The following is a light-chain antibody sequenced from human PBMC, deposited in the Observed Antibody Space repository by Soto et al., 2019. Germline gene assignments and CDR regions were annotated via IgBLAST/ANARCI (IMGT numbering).Light chain of an antibody. CDR3: SSYTSSSTLDV. Sequence: QSALTQPASVSGSSGQSITISCTGTSSDVGGYNYVSWYQQHPGKAPKLMIYDVSNRPSGVSNRFSGSKSGNTASLTISGLQAEDEADYYGSSYTSSSTLDVFGTGTNVTVL. J-gene: IGLJ1*01. CDR1: SSDVGGYNY. V-gene: IGLV2-14*01. CDR2: DVS.